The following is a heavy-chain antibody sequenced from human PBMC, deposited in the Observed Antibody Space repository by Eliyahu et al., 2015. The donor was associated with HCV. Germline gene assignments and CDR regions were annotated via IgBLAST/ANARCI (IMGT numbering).Heavy chain of an antibody. Sequence: EVQLLESGGGLIQPGGSLRLSCAASGFTFSSNGMXWVRQAPEKGLECVSIISGSGGTTYYADSVKGRFTISRDNSKNTLYLQMNSLRAEDTAVYYCAKDLRGTSSHAFDHWGQGALVTVSS. CDR3: AKDLRGTSSHAFDH. J-gene: IGHJ4*02. D-gene: IGHD6-6*01. CDR1: GFTFSSNG. CDR2: ISGSGGTT. V-gene: IGHV3-23*01.